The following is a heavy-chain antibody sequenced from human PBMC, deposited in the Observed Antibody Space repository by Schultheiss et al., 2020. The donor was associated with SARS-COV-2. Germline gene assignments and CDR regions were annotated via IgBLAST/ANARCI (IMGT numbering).Heavy chain of an antibody. CDR2: ISHSGIT. CDR3: ARDQGEELWSNYYYFYMDV. J-gene: IGHJ6*03. V-gene: IGHV4-31*03. D-gene: IGHD1-26*01. CDR1: GGSITRGGYW. Sequence: SETLSLTCSVSGGSITRGGYWWSWIRQFPGKGLEWIGYISHSGITYYIPSLRGRVSVSIDRSQNQFSLTLTSVTAADTAVYYCARDQGEELWSNYYYFYMDVWGKGTTVTVSS.